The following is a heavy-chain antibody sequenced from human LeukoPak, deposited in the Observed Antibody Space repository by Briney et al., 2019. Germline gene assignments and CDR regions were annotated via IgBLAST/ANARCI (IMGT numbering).Heavy chain of an antibody. V-gene: IGHV1-8*03. D-gene: IGHD3-3*01. J-gene: IGHJ5*02. CDR2: MNPNSGNT. CDR3: ARASPYYDFWSGYSNWFDP. Sequence: ASVKVSCKASGYTFTSYDINRVRQATGQGLEWMGWMNPNSGNTGYAQKFQGRVTITRNTSISTAYMELSSLRSEDTAVYYCARASPYYDFWSGYSNWFDPWGQGTLVTVSS. CDR1: GYTFTSYD.